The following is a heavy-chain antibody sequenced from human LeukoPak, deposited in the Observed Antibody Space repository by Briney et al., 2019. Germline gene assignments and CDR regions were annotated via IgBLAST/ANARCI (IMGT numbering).Heavy chain of an antibody. CDR2: ISGSGGST. J-gene: IGHJ4*02. CDR3: ARGGSLFPFDY. CDR1: GFTFSSYA. Sequence: GGTLRLSCAASGFTFSSYAMSWVRQAPGKGLEWVSAISGSGGSTYYADSVKGRFTISRDNSKNTLYLQMNSLRAEDTAVYYCARGGSLFPFDYWGQGTLVTVSS. V-gene: IGHV3-23*01. D-gene: IGHD1-26*01.